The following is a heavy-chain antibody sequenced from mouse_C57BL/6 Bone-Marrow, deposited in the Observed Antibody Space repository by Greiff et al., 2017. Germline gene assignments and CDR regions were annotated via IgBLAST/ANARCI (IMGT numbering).Heavy chain of an antibody. Sequence: QQSCKASGYTFTSYGISWVKQRTGQGLEWIGEIYPRSGNTYYNEKFKGKATLTADKSSSTAYMELRSLTSEDSAVYFCARSPSYFDVWGTGTTVTVSS. CDR2: IYPRSGNT. J-gene: IGHJ1*03. V-gene: IGHV1-81*01. CDR3: ARSPSYFDV. CDR1: GYTFTSYG.